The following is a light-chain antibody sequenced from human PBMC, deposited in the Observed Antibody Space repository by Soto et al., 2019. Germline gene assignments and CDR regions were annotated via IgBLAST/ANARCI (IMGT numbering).Light chain of an antibody. CDR3: QQSYTTPWT. CDR1: ETINNY. CDR2: AAS. Sequence: DIRMTQSPSSLSVSVGDGVTITCRASETINNYLNWYQQKPGRAPKLLIHAASTLQSGVPSRFSGSGSGTDSTLTISSLQPEDFATYSCQQSYTTPWTFGLGTRVEI. J-gene: IGKJ1*01. V-gene: IGKV1-39*01.